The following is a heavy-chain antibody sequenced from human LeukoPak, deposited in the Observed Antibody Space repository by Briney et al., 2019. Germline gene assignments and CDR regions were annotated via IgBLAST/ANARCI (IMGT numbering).Heavy chain of an antibody. CDR1: GGSINTDY. CDR3: ARMRNYYYCMDV. CDR2: IFYSGST. V-gene: IGHV4-59*01. Sequence: SETLSLTCTVSGGSINTDYWIWIRQAPGKGLGWIGYIFYSGSTYYNPSLKSRVTISVDRSKNQFSLNLSSVTASDTAVYYCARMRNYYYCMDVWGKGTTVTVSS. J-gene: IGHJ6*03.